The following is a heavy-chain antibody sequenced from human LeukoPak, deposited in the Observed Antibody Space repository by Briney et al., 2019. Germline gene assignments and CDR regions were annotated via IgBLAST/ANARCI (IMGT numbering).Heavy chain of an antibody. V-gene: IGHV4-39*01. Sequence: PSETLSLTCTVSGGSITSSTYYWGWFRQPPGKGLEWIGSFYYDGRTYYSPSLKSRVTISVDTSNNHFSLQLSSLTAADTAVYYCARRAGDWAVNWVDPWGQGTLVTVSS. D-gene: IGHD2-21*02. CDR3: ARRAGDWAVNWVDP. J-gene: IGHJ5*02. CDR2: FYYDGRT. CDR1: GGSITSSTYY.